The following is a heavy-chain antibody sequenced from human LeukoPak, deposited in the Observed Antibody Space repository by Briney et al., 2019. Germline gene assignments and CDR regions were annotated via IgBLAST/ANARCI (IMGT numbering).Heavy chain of an antibody. D-gene: IGHD2-15*01. CDR2: TFYRSKWYH. Sequence: SQTLSLTCAISGDSVSNNNAAWNWIRQSPSRGLEWLGRTFYRSKWYHDYAVSVKSRITINSDTSKNQFSLQLTYVTPEDTAVYYCAREGRRISGGTLSLDYWGQGTLVTVSS. J-gene: IGHJ4*02. V-gene: IGHV6-1*01. CDR1: GDSVSNNNAA. CDR3: AREGRRISGGTLSLDY.